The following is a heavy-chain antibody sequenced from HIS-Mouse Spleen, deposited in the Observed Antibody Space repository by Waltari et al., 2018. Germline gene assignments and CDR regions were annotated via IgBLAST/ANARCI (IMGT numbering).Heavy chain of an antibody. CDR2: IYYSGGT. J-gene: IGHJ2*01. CDR1: GGSISSSSYY. V-gene: IGHV4-39*07. D-gene: IGHD6-13*01. Sequence: QLQLQESGPGLVKPSETLSLTCTVSGGSISSSSYYCGWIRQRAGKWLEWCGSIYYSGGTDCGPALKKLFTISGCASKNHFSLKLSSVTAADTAVYYCAREIPYSSSWYDWYFVLWGRGTLVTVSS. CDR3: AREIPYSSSWYDWYFVL.